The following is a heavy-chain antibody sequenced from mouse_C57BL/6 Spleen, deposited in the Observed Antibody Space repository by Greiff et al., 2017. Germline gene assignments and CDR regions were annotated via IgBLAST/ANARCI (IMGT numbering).Heavy chain of an antibody. CDR3: AGGRHLDY. Sequence: VQLQQPGAELVRPGTSVKLSCKASGYTFTSYWMHWVKQRPGQGLEWIGVIDPSDSYTNYNQKFKGKATLTVDTSSSTAYMQLSSLTSEDSAVYYCAGGRHLDYWGQGTTLTVSS. V-gene: IGHV1-59*01. CDR2: IDPSDSYT. J-gene: IGHJ2*01. CDR1: GYTFTSYW.